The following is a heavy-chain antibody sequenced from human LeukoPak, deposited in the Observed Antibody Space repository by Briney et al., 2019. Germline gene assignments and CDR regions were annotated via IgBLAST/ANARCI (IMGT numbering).Heavy chain of an antibody. CDR3: ATPYCGTISCLDVFDG. D-gene: IGHD2-21*01. CDR2: MYYSGST. J-gene: IGHJ3*01. CDR1: GVSISSDKYY. Sequence: PSETLSLTCTVSGVSISSDKYYWSWIRQRPGKGLEWIRYMYYSGSTSYNPSLRSRVSISLDSPKNQFSLKLNSVSAADTAVYYCATPYCGTISCLDVFDGWGQGKMVTVSP. V-gene: IGHV4-31*03.